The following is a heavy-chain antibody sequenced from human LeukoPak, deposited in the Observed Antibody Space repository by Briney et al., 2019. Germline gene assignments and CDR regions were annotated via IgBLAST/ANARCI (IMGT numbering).Heavy chain of an antibody. Sequence: SETLSLTCTVSGYSISSGHYWGWIRQPPGKGLEWIGEINHSGSTNYNPSLKSRVTISVDTSKNQFSLKLSSVTAADTAVYYCARGGWNKFDYWGQGTLVTVSS. V-gene: IGHV4-38-2*02. CDR2: INHSGST. D-gene: IGHD3-22*01. CDR1: GYSISSGHY. CDR3: ARGGWNKFDY. J-gene: IGHJ4*02.